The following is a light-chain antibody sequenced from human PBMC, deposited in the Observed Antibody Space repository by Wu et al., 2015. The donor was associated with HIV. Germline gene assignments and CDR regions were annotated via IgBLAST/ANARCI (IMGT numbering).Light chain of an antibody. CDR2: GAS. CDR3: QQYGSSPRT. J-gene: IGKJ3*01. V-gene: IGKV3-20*01. CDR1: QSVSSSY. Sequence: EIVLTQSPGTLSLSPEERASLSCRASQSVSSSYLAWYQRKPGQAPRLLIYGASNRATGIPDRFSGSGSGTDFTLTISRLEPEDFAVYYCQQYGSSPRTFGPGTKVDIK.